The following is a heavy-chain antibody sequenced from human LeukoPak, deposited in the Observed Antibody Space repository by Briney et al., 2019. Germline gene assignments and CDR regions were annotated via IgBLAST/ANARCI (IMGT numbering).Heavy chain of an antibody. Sequence: ASVKVSCKASGYTFTGYYMHWVRQAPGQGLEWMGWISPNSGGTNYAQKFQGRVTMTRDTSISTAYMELSRLRSDDTAVYYCARDPYSGSYADYWGQRTLVTVSS. CDR2: ISPNSGGT. J-gene: IGHJ4*02. D-gene: IGHD1-26*01. CDR1: GYTFTGYY. V-gene: IGHV1-2*02. CDR3: ARDPYSGSYADY.